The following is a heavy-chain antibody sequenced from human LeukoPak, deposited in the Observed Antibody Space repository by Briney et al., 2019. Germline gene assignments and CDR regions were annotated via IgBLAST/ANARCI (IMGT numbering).Heavy chain of an antibody. J-gene: IGHJ4*02. CDR3: ARGYGNYGY. CDR2: IKQDGSEK. Sequence: GGSLRLSCAASGFTFGSYWMSWVRQAPGKGLEWVANIKQDGSEKYYVDSVKGRFTISRDSAKNSLYLQMNSLRAEDTAVYYCARGYGNYGYWGQGTLVTVSS. D-gene: IGHD4-11*01. CDR1: GFTFGSYW. V-gene: IGHV3-7*01.